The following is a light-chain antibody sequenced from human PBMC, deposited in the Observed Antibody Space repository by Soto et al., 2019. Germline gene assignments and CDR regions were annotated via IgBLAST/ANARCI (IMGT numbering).Light chain of an antibody. CDR3: QQYKSYLRT. V-gene: IGKV1-5*01. J-gene: IGKJ2*01. CDR1: ESINSW. CDR2: HAS. Sequence: DIQMTQSPSTLSASAGDRVTITCRASESINSWLAWYQQKPGKAPNLLIYHASSLESGVPPRFSGSGSGTEFTLRISSLQPDDFATYYCQQYKSYLRTFGQGTKLEI.